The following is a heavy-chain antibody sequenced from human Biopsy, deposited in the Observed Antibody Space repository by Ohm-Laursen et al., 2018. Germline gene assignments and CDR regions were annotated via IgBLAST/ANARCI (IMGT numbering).Heavy chain of an antibody. Sequence: LRLSCSASGFTFSNSGMHWVRQAPGKGLEWVAAISYDGSKTDYGDSVKGRLNISRDNSKNTLDLQMSSLRVEDTAVYFCAKDKGTFNFYYYGMDVWGQGTTVTVSS. J-gene: IGHJ6*02. CDR3: AKDKGTFNFYYYGMDV. V-gene: IGHV3-30*18. CDR2: ISYDGSKT. CDR1: GFTFSNSG. D-gene: IGHD2/OR15-2a*01.